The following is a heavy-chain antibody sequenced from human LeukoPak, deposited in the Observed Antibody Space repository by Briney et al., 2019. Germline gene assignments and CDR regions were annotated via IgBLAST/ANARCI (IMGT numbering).Heavy chain of an antibody. CDR3: ARDLSAYDFWSGYYHPRDYYYGMDV. CDR1: GITFGNNW. D-gene: IGHD3-3*01. CDR2: INSDGGGA. J-gene: IGHJ6*02. Sequence: GGSLRLSCAASGITFGNNWMHWVRQGPGKGLVWISRINSDGGGAIYADSVKGRFTVSRDNAKNTLYLQMNSLRAEDTAVYYCARDLSAYDFWSGYYHPRDYYYGMDVWGQGTTVTVSS. V-gene: IGHV3-74*01.